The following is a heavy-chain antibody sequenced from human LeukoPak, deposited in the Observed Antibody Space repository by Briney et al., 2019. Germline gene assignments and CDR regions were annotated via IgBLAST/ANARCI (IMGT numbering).Heavy chain of an antibody. J-gene: IGHJ4*02. CDR2: IGSSSSYT. Sequence: PGGSLRLSCAASGFXFSSYTINWVRQAPGTGLEWVSSIGSSSSYTYYADSVKGRFTISRDNAKNSLYLQMNGLRAEDTAVYYCARGVIWFGELRNLFDYWGQGTLVTVSS. CDR1: GFXFSSYT. CDR3: ARGVIWFGELRNLFDY. V-gene: IGHV3-21*01. D-gene: IGHD3-10*01.